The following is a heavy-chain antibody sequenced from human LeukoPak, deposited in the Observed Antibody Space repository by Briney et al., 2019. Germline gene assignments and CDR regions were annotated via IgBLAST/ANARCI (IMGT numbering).Heavy chain of an antibody. J-gene: IGHJ3*02. CDR1: GFTFSSYG. D-gene: IGHD3-16*01. V-gene: IGHV3-33*01. Sequence: GRSLRLSCAASGFTFSSYGMHWVRQAPGRGLEWVALIYYDGSDKYYADSVKGRFTISRDNSKNTLFLQMNSLRAEDTAVYYCARDDALGDNALDIWGQGTMVTVSS. CDR2: IYYDGSDK. CDR3: ARDDALGDNALDI.